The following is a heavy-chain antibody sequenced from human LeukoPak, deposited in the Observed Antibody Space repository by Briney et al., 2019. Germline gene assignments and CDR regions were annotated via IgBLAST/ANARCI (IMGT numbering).Heavy chain of an antibody. CDR2: IIPIFGTA. V-gene: IGHV1-69*13. D-gene: IGHD2-15*01. CDR3: ARGGYCSGGSCYRIDS. Sequence: ASVKVSCKASGGTFSSYAISWVRQAPGQGLEWMGGIIPIFGTANYAQKFQGRVTITADESTSTAYMELSSLRSEDTAVYYCARGGYCSGGSCYRIDSWGQGTLVTVSS. J-gene: IGHJ4*02. CDR1: GGTFSSYA.